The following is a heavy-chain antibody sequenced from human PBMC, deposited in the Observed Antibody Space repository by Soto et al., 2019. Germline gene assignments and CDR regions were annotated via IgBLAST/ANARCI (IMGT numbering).Heavy chain of an antibody. J-gene: IGHJ4*02. CDR3: TTGDGSMMDY. V-gene: IGHV3-15*01. CDR1: GFTFSSAW. CDR2: IKSKTDGGTT. Sequence: EVQLVESGGGLIKPGGSRRLSCAASGFTFSSAWMSWVRQAPGKGLDWVRRIKSKTDGGTTDYAAPVKGRFTISRDDSNNTLYLQMNSLKTEDTAVYYDTTGDGSMMDYWGQGTLVTVSS. D-gene: IGHD3-16*01.